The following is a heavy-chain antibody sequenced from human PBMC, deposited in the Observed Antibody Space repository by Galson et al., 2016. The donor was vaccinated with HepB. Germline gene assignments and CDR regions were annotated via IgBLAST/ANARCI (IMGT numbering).Heavy chain of an antibody. J-gene: IGHJ4*02. CDR1: GDSVSNNIDG. CDR2: TYYRSEWRQ. CDR3: VKSIYLGRGIVA. Sequence: CAISGDSVSNNIDGWNWIRQSPSRGLEWLGRTYYRSEWRQDYAPSVRSRIGINPDTSKNQFSLHLTSVTPEDTAVYYCVKSIYLGRGIVAWGQGTLVTVSS. V-gene: IGHV6-1*01. D-gene: IGHD2-21*01.